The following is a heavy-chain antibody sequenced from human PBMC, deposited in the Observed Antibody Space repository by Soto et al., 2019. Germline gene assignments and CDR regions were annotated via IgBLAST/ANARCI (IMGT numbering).Heavy chain of an antibody. Sequence: GGSLRLSCAASGFTFSSYAMHWVRQAPGKGLEWVAVISYDGSNKYYADSVKGRFTISRDNSKNTLYLQMNSLRAEDTAVYYCARGDGGDYYYCGMDVWGQGTTVTVSS. V-gene: IGHV3-30-3*01. CDR1: GFTFSSYA. CDR2: ISYDGSNK. J-gene: IGHJ6*02. D-gene: IGHD3-10*01. CDR3: ARGDGGDYYYCGMDV.